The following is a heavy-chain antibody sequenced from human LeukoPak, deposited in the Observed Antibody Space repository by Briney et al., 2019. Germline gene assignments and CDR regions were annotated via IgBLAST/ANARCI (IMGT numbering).Heavy chain of an antibody. V-gene: IGHV1-2*04. J-gene: IGHJ5*02. D-gene: IGHD6-13*01. CDR3: ARGGGWDSSSYSP. CDR1: GYTFTGYY. CDR2: INPNSGGT. Sequence: GASVKVSCKASGYTFTGYYMHWVRQAPGQGLEWMGWINPNSGGTNYAQKFQGWVTMTRDTSISTAYMELSRLRSDDTAVYYCARGGGWDSSSYSPWGQGTLVTVSS.